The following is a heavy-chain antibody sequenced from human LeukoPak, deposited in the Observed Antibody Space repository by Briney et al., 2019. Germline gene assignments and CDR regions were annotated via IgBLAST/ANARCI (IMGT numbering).Heavy chain of an antibody. J-gene: IGHJ4*02. Sequence: SETLSLTCTVSGGSISSYYWSWIRQPPGKGLEWIGYIYYSGSTNYNPSLKSRVTISVDTSKNQFSLKLSSVTAADTAVYYCARGLRNYYDSSGYLDYWGQGTLVTVSS. CDR1: GGSISSYY. D-gene: IGHD3-22*01. V-gene: IGHV4-59*01. CDR3: ARGLRNYYDSSGYLDY. CDR2: IYYSGST.